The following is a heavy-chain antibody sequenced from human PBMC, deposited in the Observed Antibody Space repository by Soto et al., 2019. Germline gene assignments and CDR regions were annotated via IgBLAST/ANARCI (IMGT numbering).Heavy chain of an antibody. V-gene: IGHV3-33*01. CDR3: AREYCSSTSCYMPHEAFDI. CDR2: IWYDGSNK. J-gene: IGHJ3*02. D-gene: IGHD2-2*02. Sequence: GGSLRLSCAASGFTFSSYGMHWVRQAPGKGLEWVAVIWYDGSNKYYADSVKGRFTISRDNSKNTLYLQMNSLRAEDTAVYYCAREYCSSTSCYMPHEAFDIWGQGTMVTVSS. CDR1: GFTFSSYG.